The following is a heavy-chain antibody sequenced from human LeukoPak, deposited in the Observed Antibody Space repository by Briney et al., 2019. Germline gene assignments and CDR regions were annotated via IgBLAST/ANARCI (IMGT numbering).Heavy chain of an antibody. V-gene: IGHV4-4*09. D-gene: IGHD4-17*01. CDR1: GGSIISYY. J-gene: IGHJ4*02. CDR2: IYTSGST. Sequence: SETLSLTCTVSGGSIISYYWSWIRQPPGKGLEWIGYIYTSGSTNYNPSLKSRVTISVDTSKNQFSLKLSSVTAADTAVYYCARLATVTRGLDYWGQGTLVTVSS. CDR3: ARLATVTRGLDY.